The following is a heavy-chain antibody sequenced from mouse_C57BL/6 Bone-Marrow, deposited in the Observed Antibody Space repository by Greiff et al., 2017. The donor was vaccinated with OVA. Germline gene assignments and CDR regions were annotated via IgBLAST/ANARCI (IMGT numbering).Heavy chain of an antibody. CDR1: GISITTGNYR. D-gene: IGHD2-1*01. Sequence: EVKLMESGPGLVKPSQTVFLTCTVTGISITTGNYRWSWIRQFPGNKLEWIGYIYYSGTITYHPSLTSRTTITRDTPKNQFFLEMNSLTAEDTATYFCARDSGNYYFDYWGQGTTLTVSS. J-gene: IGHJ2*01. CDR3: ARDSGNYYFDY. V-gene: IGHV3-5*01. CDR2: IYYSGTI.